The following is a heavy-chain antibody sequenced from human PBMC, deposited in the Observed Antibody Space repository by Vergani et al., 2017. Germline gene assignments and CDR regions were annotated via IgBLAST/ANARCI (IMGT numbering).Heavy chain of an antibody. D-gene: IGHD1-26*01. Sequence: QVQLQESGPGLVKPSETLSLTCTVSGGSISSYYWSWIRQPPGKGLEWIGYIYYSGSTNYNPSLKSRVTISVDTSKNQFSLKRSSVTAADTAVYYCARGGWEPYYFDYWGQGTLVTVSS. CDR1: GGSISSYY. J-gene: IGHJ4*02. CDR3: ARGGWEPYYFDY. V-gene: IGHV4-59*01. CDR2: IYYSGST.